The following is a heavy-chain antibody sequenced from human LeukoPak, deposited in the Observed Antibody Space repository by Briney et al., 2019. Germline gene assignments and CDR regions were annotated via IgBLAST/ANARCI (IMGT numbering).Heavy chain of an antibody. CDR2: ISSSSSYI. CDR3: ARDRSTTVTPGGY. J-gene: IGHJ4*02. V-gene: IGHV3-21*01. Sequence: GGCLRLSCAASGFTFSSYSMNWVRQAPGKGLEWVSSISSSSSYIYYADSVKGRFTISRDNAKNSLYLQMNSLRAEDTAVYYCARDRSTTVTPGGYWGQGTLVTVSS. CDR1: GFTFSSYS. D-gene: IGHD4-17*01.